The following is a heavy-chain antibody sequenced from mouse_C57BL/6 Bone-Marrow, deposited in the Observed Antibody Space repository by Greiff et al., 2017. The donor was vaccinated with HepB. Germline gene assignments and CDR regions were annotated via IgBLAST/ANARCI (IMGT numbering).Heavy chain of an antibody. CDR2: SRNKANDYTT. J-gene: IGHJ4*01. D-gene: IGHD1-1*01. Sequence: EVMLVESGGGLVQSGRSLRLSCATSGFTFSDFYMEWVRQAPGKGLEWIAASRNKANDYTTEYSASVKGRFIVSRDTSQSILYLQMNALRAEDTAIYYCARDANYGSSYEYYDMDYWGQGTSVTVSS. V-gene: IGHV7-1*01. CDR3: ARDANYGSSYEYYDMDY. CDR1: GFTFSDFY.